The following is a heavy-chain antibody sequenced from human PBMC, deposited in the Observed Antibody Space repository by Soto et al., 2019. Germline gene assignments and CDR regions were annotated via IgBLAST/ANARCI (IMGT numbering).Heavy chain of an antibody. CDR2: IWNDGSNE. J-gene: IGHJ6*02. D-gene: IGHD2-15*01. CDR3: ARTYCSGGSCYSVPYYYGMDV. CDR1: GFTFSSYG. Sequence: PGGPLRLSCKASGFTFSSYGMHWVRQAPGKGLEWVAIIWNDGSNEYYADSVKGRFTISRDNSKNTLYLQMNSLRAEDTAVYYCARTYCSGGSCYSVPYYYGMDVWGQGTTVTVSS. V-gene: IGHV3-33*01.